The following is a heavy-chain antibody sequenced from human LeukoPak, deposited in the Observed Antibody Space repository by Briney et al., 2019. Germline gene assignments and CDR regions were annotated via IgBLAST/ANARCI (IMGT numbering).Heavy chain of an antibody. J-gene: IGHJ5*02. CDR2: IWFDGTEK. Sequence: GGSLRLSCKASGFIFSTYGMHWVRQAPGKGLEWVAIIWFDGTEKYYADSVKGRFTISRDNSKNTLYLQMNSLRAEDTAVYYCAKDNREVTTDWFDPWGQGTLVTVSS. V-gene: IGHV3-33*06. D-gene: IGHD4-17*01. CDR1: GFIFSTYG. CDR3: AKDNREVTTDWFDP.